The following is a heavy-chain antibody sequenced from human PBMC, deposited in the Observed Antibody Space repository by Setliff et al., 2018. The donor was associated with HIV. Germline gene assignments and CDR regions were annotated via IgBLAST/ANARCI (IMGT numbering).Heavy chain of an antibody. CDR2: INSDGSST. V-gene: IGHV3-74*01. CDR1: GIMFSRDW. J-gene: IGHJ3*02. Sequence: QPGGSLRLSCVASGIMFSRDWMLWVRQAPGKGLVWVSRINSDGSSTYHADSVKGRFTISRDNAKNTLYLQMNGLRADDTAVYYCATSSRGWGQDAFDIWGQGTMVTVSS. CDR3: ATSSRGWGQDAFDI. D-gene: IGHD6-19*01.